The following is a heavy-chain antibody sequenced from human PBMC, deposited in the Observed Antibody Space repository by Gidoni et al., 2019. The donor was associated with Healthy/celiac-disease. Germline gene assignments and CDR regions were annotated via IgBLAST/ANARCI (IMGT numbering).Heavy chain of an antibody. CDR2: IYYSGST. CDR3: ARLAGGNPLEYFDY. CDR1: GGSISRSSYY. V-gene: IGHV4-39*01. Sequence: QLQLQASGPGLVKPSETLSLTCTVSGGSISRSSYYWGWIRQPPGKGLEWIGSIYYSGSTYYNPSLKSRVTISVDTSKNQFSLKLSSVTAADTAVYYCARLAGGNPLEYFDYWGQGTLVTVSS. J-gene: IGHJ4*02. D-gene: IGHD2-15*01.